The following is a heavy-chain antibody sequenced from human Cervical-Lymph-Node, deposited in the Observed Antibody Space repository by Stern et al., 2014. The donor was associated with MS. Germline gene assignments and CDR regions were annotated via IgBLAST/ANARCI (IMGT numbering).Heavy chain of an antibody. CDR2: IIPMVGTT. Sequence: VQLVESGAEVKKPGSSVKVSCKASGGTFSSYAISWVRQAPGRGLAWMGGIIPMVGTTKYTQKFQRRVTIIADGSTTTAYMELSSLRSEDTAVYYCARRDYYDSSGYYGDAFDIWGQGTMVTVSS. V-gene: IGHV1-69*01. CDR1: GGTFSSYA. J-gene: IGHJ3*02. D-gene: IGHD3-22*01. CDR3: ARRDYYDSSGYYGDAFDI.